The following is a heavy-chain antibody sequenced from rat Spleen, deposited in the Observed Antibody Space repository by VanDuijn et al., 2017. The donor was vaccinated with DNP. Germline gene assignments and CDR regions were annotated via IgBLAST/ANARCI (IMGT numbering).Heavy chain of an antibody. CDR1: GFTFSNYW. D-gene: IGHD1-9*01. V-gene: IGHV5-58*01. J-gene: IGHJ2*01. CDR2: INTDGGST. Sequence: EVQLVETGGGLVQPGRSLKLSCVASGFTFSNYWMYWIRQAPGKGLEWIASINTDGGSTYYPDSVKGRFTISRDNANGTLYLQMDNLRSEDTATYFCATYYGFNSYFFDYWGQGVMVTVSS. CDR3: ATYYGFNSYFFDY.